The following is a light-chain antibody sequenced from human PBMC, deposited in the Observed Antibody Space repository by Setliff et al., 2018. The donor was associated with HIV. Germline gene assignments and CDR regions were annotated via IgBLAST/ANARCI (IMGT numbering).Light chain of an antibody. CDR1: SSDVGGYNY. CDR3: TSYAGSNNLGV. J-gene: IGLJ1*01. CDR2: EVS. Sequence: QSALTQPASVSGSPGQSITISCTGTSSDVGGYNYVSWYQQHPGKAPKLMIYEVSKRPSGVPDRFSGSKSGNTASLTVSGLQAEDEADYYCTSYAGSNNLGVFGTGTKV. V-gene: IGLV2-8*01.